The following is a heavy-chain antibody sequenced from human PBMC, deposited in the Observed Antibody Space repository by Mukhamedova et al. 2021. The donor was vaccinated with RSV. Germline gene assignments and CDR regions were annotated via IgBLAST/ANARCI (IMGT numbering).Heavy chain of an antibody. D-gene: IGHD3-22*01. CDR2: IYYSGST. CDR1: GGYY. Sequence: GGYYWSWIRQHPGKGLEWIGYIYYSGSTYYNPSLKSRVTISVDTSKNQFSLKLSSVTAADTAVYYCARSQAFYYYDSSGYYFDYW. CDR3: ARSQAFYYYDSSGYYFDY. J-gene: IGHJ4*01. V-gene: IGHV4-31*02.